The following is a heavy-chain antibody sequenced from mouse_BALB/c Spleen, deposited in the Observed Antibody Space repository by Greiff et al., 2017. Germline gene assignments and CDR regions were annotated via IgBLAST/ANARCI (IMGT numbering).Heavy chain of an antibody. CDR1: GFTFNDYY. J-gene: IGHJ2*01. D-gene: IGHD2-4*01. Sequence: EVQLQQSGAELVRPGALVKLSCKASGFTFNDYYMHWVKQRPGQGLEWIGWFDPENGNTIYDAKFKGKASITADKSSNTAYLQLSRLTSDDTAVYYCGRSTIMTTEYYLDYWGQGTTLTVSS. V-gene: IGHV14-1*02. CDR3: GRSTIMTTEYYLDY. CDR2: FDPENGNT.